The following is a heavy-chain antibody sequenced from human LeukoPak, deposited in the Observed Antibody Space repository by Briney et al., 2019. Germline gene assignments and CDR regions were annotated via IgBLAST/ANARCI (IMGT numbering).Heavy chain of an antibody. Sequence: SETLSLTCTVSGYSISSGYYWGWIRQPPGKGLEWIGSIYHSGSTYYNPSLKSRVTISVDTSKNQFSLKLSSVTAADTAVYYCARGPPPPRGGQWLGVEDWGQGTLVTVSS. CDR3: ARGPPPPRGGQWLGVED. D-gene: IGHD6-19*01. J-gene: IGHJ4*02. CDR2: IYHSGST. CDR1: GYSISSGYY. V-gene: IGHV4-38-2*02.